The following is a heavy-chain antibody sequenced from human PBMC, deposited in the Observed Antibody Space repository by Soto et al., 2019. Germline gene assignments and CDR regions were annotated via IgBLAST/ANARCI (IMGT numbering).Heavy chain of an antibody. CDR3: ARMLEYDSSGYLRSERWAPRGYYYYYGMDV. Sequence: PSETLSLTCTVSGGSVSSGSYYWSWIRQPPGKGLEWIGYIYYSGSTNYNPSLKSRVTISVDTSKNQFSLKLSSVTAADTAVYYCARMLEYDSSGYLRSERWAPRGYYYYYGMDVWGPGTTVTVSS. D-gene: IGHD3-22*01. CDR2: IYYSGST. V-gene: IGHV4-61*01. CDR1: GGSVSSGSYY. J-gene: IGHJ6*02.